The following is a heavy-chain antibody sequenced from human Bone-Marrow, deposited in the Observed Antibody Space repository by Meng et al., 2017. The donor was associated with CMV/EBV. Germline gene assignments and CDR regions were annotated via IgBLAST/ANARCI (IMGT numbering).Heavy chain of an antibody. CDR1: GFTFSSYW. Sequence: GESLKISCAASGFTFSSYWMHWVRQAPGKGLVWVSRINSDGSSTSYADSVKGRFTISRDNAKNTLYLQMNSLRAEDTAVYYCARDFMVRYDSSGYYYAYRGYYYYGMDVWGQGTTVTVSS. D-gene: IGHD3-22*01. J-gene: IGHJ6*02. CDR3: ARDFMVRYDSSGYYYAYRGYYYYGMDV. V-gene: IGHV3-74*01. CDR2: INSDGSST.